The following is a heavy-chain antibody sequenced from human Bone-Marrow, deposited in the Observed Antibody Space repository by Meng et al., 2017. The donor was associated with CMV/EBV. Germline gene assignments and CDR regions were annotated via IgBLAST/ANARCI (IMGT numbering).Heavy chain of an antibody. J-gene: IGHJ4*02. CDR1: GFTFSSYD. CDR3: ARVRWLQPDY. V-gene: IGHV3-13*03. D-gene: IGHD5-24*01. CDR2: IGTAGDT. Sequence: GESLKISCAACGFTFSSYDMHWVRQATGKGLEWVSAIGTAGDTYYPGSVKGQFTISRDNAKNSLYLQMNSLRAEDTAVYYCARVRWLQPDYWGQGTLVTVSS.